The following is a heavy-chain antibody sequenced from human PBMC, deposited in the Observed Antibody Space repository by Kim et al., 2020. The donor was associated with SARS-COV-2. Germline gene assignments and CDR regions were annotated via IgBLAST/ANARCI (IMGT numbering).Heavy chain of an antibody. Sequence: ASVKVSCKASGYTFTSYSMHGVRQAPGQGLEWMGRINTSAGSTSYAQKVQGRGTLTRDTYTSTVNMELSSLRAEGTAVYYCARHNGMDVWGQGTTVTVSS. CDR3: ARHNGMDV. J-gene: IGHJ6*02. V-gene: IGHV1-46*01. CDR2: INTSAGST. CDR1: GYTFTSYS.